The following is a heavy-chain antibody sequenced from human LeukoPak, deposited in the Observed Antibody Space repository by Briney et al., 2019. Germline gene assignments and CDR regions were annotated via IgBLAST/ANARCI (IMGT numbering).Heavy chain of an antibody. V-gene: IGHV1-69*13. J-gene: IGHJ4*02. CDR2: IIPIFGTT. Sequence: SVKVSCKASGGTFSSYAISWVRQAPGQGLEWMGGIIPIFGTTNYAQKFQGRVTITADESTSTANMELSSLRAEDTAVYYCARDQLYCSGGYCYFDYWGQGTLVPVSS. CDR1: GGTFSSYA. D-gene: IGHD2-15*01. CDR3: ARDQLYCSGGYCYFDY.